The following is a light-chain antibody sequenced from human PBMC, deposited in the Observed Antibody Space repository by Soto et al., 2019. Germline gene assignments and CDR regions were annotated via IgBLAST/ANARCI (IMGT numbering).Light chain of an antibody. CDR2: EVS. Sequence: QSALSQPASVSGSPGHSITISCTGTSSDVGGYNYVSWYQQHPGKAPKVMIYEVSNRPSGVSNRFSGSKSGNTASLTISGLQAEEEADYYCSSYTSSGTHAFGTGTKVTVL. J-gene: IGLJ1*01. V-gene: IGLV2-14*01. CDR1: SSDVGGYNY. CDR3: SSYTSSGTHA.